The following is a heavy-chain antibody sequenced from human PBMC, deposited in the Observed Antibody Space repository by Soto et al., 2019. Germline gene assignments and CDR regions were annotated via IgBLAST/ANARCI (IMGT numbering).Heavy chain of an antibody. D-gene: IGHD5-18*01. V-gene: IGHV4-4*07. CDR1: GTSASSYY. Sequence: QVQLQESGPGLVKPSAPLSLTCRVSGTSASSYYWSWIWQPAGTGLEPIGRIYASGSTRYNPALKSRVTMSIDTSQTKIYLNLTSVTAADTAVYYCARGGIQLSYAFDYWGQGILVTVSS. J-gene: IGHJ4*02. CDR3: ARGGIQLSYAFDY. CDR2: IYASGST.